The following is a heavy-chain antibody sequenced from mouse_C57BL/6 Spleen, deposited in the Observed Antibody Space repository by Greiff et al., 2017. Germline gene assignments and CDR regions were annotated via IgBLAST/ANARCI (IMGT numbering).Heavy chain of an antibody. J-gene: IGHJ4*01. D-gene: IGHD1-1*01. CDR3: ARSIYYYGSSYAMDY. CDR2: IDPSDSET. Sequence: QVQLQQPGAELVRPGSSVKLSCKASGYTFTSYWMHWVKQRPIQGLEWIGNIDPSDSETNYNQKFKDKATLTVDKSSSTAYMQLSSLTSEDSAVYYCARSIYYYGSSYAMDYWGQGTSVTVSS. CDR1: GYTFTSYW. V-gene: IGHV1-52*01.